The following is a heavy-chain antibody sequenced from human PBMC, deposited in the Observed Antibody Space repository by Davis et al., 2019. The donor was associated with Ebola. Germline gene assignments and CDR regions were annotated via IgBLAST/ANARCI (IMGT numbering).Heavy chain of an antibody. Sequence: GESLKISCAASGFTFSSYGMHWVRQAPGKGLEWVAVISYDGSNKYYADPVKGRFTISRDNSKNTLYLQMNSLRAEDTAVYYCAKVLAHYYDGTGDDYWGQGTLVTVSS. CDR2: ISYDGSNK. D-gene: IGHD3-22*01. CDR1: GFTFSSYG. CDR3: AKVLAHYYDGTGDDY. J-gene: IGHJ4*02. V-gene: IGHV3-30*18.